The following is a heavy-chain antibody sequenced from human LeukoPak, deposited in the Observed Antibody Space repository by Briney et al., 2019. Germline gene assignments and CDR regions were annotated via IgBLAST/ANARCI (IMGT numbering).Heavy chain of an antibody. V-gene: IGHV3-30*12. CDR2: IFYDGSNK. CDR1: GFTYSSYG. J-gene: IGHJ6*04. CDR3: ARKQAAAMDV. D-gene: IGHD6-13*01. Sequence: GGSLRLSCAASGFTYSSYGIHWVRQDPGKGLEWLAMIFYDGSNKYYIDSVKGRFTMSRDNPKNTAYLQMNSLRAEDTAVYDCARKQAAAMDVWGKGTTVTVSS.